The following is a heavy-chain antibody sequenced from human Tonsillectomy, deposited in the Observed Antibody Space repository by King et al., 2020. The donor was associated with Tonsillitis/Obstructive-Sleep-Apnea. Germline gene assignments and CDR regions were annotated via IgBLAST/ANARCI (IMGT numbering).Heavy chain of an antibody. Sequence: VQLVESGGGVVQPGRSLRLSCAASGFTFSSYGMHWVRQAPGKGLEWVAVISYDGSNKYYADSVKGRFTISRDNSKNTLYLQMNSLRAEDTAVYYCAKDREWELLNGYVDYWGQGTLVTVSS. CDR1: GFTFSSYG. J-gene: IGHJ4*02. V-gene: IGHV3-30*18. CDR2: ISYDGSNK. D-gene: IGHD1-26*01. CDR3: AKDREWELLNGYVDY.